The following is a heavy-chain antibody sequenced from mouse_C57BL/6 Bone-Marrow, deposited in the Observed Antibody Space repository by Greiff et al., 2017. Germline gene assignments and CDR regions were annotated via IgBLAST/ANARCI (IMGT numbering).Heavy chain of an antibody. Sequence: VHVKQSGPELVKPGASVKISCKASGYSFTGYYMNWVKQSPEKSLEWIGEINPSTGGTTYNQKFKAKATLTVDKSSSTAYMQLKSLTSEDSAVYYCARDGSSPDYWGQGTTLTVSS. V-gene: IGHV1-42*01. CDR2: INPSTGGT. D-gene: IGHD1-1*01. CDR3: ARDGSSPDY. J-gene: IGHJ2*01. CDR1: GYSFTGYY.